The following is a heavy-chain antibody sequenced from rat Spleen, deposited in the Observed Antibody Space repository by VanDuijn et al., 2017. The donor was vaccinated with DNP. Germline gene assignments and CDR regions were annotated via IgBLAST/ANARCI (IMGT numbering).Heavy chain of an antibody. J-gene: IGHJ2*01. V-gene: IGHV10-4*01. CDR1: GFDFNSYV. Sequence: EVQVVESGGGLVQPKGSLKLSCAASGFDFNSYVMSWVRQAPGKGLDWVASIDIKTHNYATLYADSVKGRFSISRDDSKNMVYLQMENLKTEDTAMYYCAAAWELGYWGQGVMVTVSS. D-gene: IGHD5-1*01. CDR3: AAAWELGY. CDR2: IDIKTHNYAT.